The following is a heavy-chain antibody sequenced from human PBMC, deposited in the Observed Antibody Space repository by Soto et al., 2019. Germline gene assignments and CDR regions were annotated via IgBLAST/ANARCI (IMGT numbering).Heavy chain of an antibody. V-gene: IGHV4-59*01. D-gene: IGHD6-19*01. CDR2: VYYTGST. J-gene: IGHJ4*02. CDR1: GGYISGSY. Sequence: SETLSLTCSDSGGYISGSYWTWIRQSPGKGLEWLGYVYYTGSTNYSPSLRSRVSISVDTSKNEFSLRLSSVTAADTAVYFCARSVAVPGAHIDYWGQGTQVTVS. CDR3: ARSVAVPGAHIDY.